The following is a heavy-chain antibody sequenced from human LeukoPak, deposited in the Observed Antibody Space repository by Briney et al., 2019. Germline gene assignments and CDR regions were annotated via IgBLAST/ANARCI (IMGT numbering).Heavy chain of an antibody. J-gene: IGHJ6*02. CDR3: ARSKIPIAAAGTDLDV. Sequence: GGSLRLSCAASGFTFSDYYMSWIRQAPGKGLEWVSYISSSGSTIYYADSVKGRFTISRDNAKNSLYLQMNSLRAEDTAVYYCARSKIPIAAAGTDLDVWDQGTTVTVSS. CDR2: ISSSGSTI. D-gene: IGHD6-13*01. CDR1: GFTFSDYY. V-gene: IGHV3-11*01.